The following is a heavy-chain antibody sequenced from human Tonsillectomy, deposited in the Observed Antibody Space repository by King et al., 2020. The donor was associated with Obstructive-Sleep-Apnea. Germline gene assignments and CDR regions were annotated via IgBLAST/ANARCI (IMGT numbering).Heavy chain of an antibody. CDR1: GYTFTSYG. D-gene: IGHD6-13*01. CDR3: ARYAYAAVGSTDYFDY. Sequence: QLVQSGVEVKKPGASVKVSCKASGYTFTSYGITWVRLAPGQGLEWMGWISVYNGDTKYAQKFQGRVTMTTVRSTNTAYMELRSLRSDDTAVYYCARYAYAAVGSTDYFDYWGQGTLVTVSS. J-gene: IGHJ4*02. V-gene: IGHV1-18*04. CDR2: ISVYNGDT.